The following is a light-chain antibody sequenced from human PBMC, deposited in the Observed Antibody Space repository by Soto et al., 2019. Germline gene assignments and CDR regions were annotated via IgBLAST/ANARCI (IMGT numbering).Light chain of an antibody. V-gene: IGLV2-8*01. J-gene: IGLJ1*01. Sequence: QSALNQPRSVSGSPGQSVTISCTGTSSDVGFYNYISWYQQHPGKAPKLVIYEVTKRPSGVPDRVSASKSGNTASLTVSGLRAEDEADYYCSSYAGSNNFVLGSGTKVT. CDR1: SSDVGFYNY. CDR2: EVT. CDR3: SSYAGSNNFV.